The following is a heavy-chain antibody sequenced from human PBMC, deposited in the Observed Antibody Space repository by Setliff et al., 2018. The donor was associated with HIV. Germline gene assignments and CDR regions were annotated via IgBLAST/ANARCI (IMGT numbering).Heavy chain of an antibody. J-gene: IGHJ3*02. CDR2: INTNTGNP. CDR3: ARERGGVTMIVVVNDAFDI. CDR1: GNTFTNYA. Sequence: ASVKVSCKASGNTFTNYAMNWVRQAPGQGLEWMGWINTNTGNPMYAQGFTGRFVFSLDTSASAAYLQISSLKAEDTAVYYCARERGGVTMIVVVNDAFDIWGQGTMVTVSS. D-gene: IGHD3-22*01. V-gene: IGHV7-4-1*02.